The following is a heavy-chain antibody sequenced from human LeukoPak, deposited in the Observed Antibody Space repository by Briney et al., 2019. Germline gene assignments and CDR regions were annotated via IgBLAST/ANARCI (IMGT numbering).Heavy chain of an antibody. V-gene: IGHV1-24*01. CDR1: GDTLTEFA. CDR2: FDPEDGEA. D-gene: IGHD6-19*01. CDR3: AREAGAVAADY. Sequence: ASVKVSCKVSGDTLTEFAMHWVRQAPGKGLEWMGGFDPEDGEAIYAQKFQGRVIMSEDTSTDTAYMELRSLRSDDTAVYYCAREAGAVAADYWGQGTLVTVSS. J-gene: IGHJ4*02.